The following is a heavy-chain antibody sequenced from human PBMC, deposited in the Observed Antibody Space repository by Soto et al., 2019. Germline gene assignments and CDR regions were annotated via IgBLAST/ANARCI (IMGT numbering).Heavy chain of an antibody. CDR2: ISSSSSYI. J-gene: IGHJ2*01. Sequence: EVQLVESGGGLVKPGGSLRLSCAASGFTFSSYSMNWVRQAPGKGLEWVSSISSSSSYIYYADSVKGRFTISRDNAKNSLYLQMNSLRAEDTAVYDCARALSGFWYFDLWGRGTLVTVSS. CDR1: GFTFSSYS. CDR3: ARALSGFWYFDL. V-gene: IGHV3-21*01. D-gene: IGHD3-9*01.